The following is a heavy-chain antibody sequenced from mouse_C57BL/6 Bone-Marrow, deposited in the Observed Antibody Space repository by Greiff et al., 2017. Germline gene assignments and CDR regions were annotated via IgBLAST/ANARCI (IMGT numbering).Heavy chain of an antibody. D-gene: IGHD1-1*01. V-gene: IGHV1-85*01. J-gene: IGHJ3*01. CDR1: GYTFTSYD. CDR3: SRSLATVVATEGFAY. CDR2: IYPRDGST. Sequence: VQLQQSGPELVKPGASVKLSCKASGYTFTSYDINWVKQRPGQGLEWIGWIYPRDGSTKYNEKFKGKATLTVDKSSSTAYMELHSLTAEDSAVYFCSRSLATVVATEGFAYWGQGTLVTVSA.